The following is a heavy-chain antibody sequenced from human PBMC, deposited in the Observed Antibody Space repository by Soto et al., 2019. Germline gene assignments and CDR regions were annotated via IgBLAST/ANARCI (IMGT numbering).Heavy chain of an antibody. D-gene: IGHD2-15*01. CDR1: GFTFSSYA. J-gene: IGHJ6*02. Sequence: GGSLRLSCAASGFTFSSYAMSWVRQAPGKGLEWVSAISGSGGSTYYADSVKGRFTISRDNSKNTLYLQMNSLRAEDTAVYYCAKAGSSATVVTEYFYYGMDVWGQATTVTVS. V-gene: IGHV3-23*01. CDR2: ISGSGGST. CDR3: AKAGSSATVVTEYFYYGMDV.